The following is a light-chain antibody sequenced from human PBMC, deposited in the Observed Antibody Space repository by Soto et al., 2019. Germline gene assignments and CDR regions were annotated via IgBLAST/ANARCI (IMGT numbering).Light chain of an antibody. CDR3: QQSYSTPPDT. J-gene: IGKJ2*01. CDR1: QSIASC. CDR2: AAS. V-gene: IGKV1-39*01. Sequence: DIQMTQSPSSLSASVGDRVTMTCRASQSIASCLNWYQQKPGKAPKVLIYAASNLQSGVPSRVSGSGSGTDFTLTISSLQPEDFATYYCQQSYSTPPDTFGQGTKLEIK.